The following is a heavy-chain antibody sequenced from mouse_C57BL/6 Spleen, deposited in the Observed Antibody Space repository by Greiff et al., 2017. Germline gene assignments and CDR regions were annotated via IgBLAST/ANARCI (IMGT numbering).Heavy chain of an antibody. CDR2: ISSGSGTI. CDR3: ARGYYGSSFWYFDG. Sequence: EVQLVESGGGLVKPGGSLKLSCAASGFTFSDYGMHWVRQAPEKGLEWVAYISSGSGTIYYADTVKGRFTISRDNATNTLFLQMTSLRSEDTAMYYCARGYYGSSFWYFDGWGTGTTVTVSS. J-gene: IGHJ1*03. D-gene: IGHD1-1*01. CDR1: GFTFSDYG. V-gene: IGHV5-17*01.